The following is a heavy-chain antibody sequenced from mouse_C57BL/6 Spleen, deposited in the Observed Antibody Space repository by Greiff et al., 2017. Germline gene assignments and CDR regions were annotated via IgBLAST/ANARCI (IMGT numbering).Heavy chain of an antibody. CDR1: GYTFTSYW. CDR2: IDPSDSYT. CDR3: ARGTTTKGGFAY. J-gene: IGHJ3*01. V-gene: IGHV1-50*01. D-gene: IGHD1-1*01. Sequence: VQLQQPGAELVKPGASVKLSCKASGYTFTSYWMQWVKQRPGQGLEWIGEIDPSDSYTNYTQKFKGKATLTVDTSSSTAYMQLSSLTSEDSAVYYCARGTTTKGGFAYWGQGTLVTVSA.